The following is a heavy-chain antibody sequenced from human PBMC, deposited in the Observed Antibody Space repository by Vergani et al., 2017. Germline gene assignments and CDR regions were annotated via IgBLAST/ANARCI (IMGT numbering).Heavy chain of an antibody. CDR1: GFTFSSYW. D-gene: IGHD3-10*01. CDR3: ARDGYYGSGSYPYY. V-gene: IGHV3-7*03. J-gene: IGHJ4*02. CDR2: IKQDGSEK. Sequence: EVQLVESGGGLVQPGGSLRLSCAASGFTFSSYWMSWVRQAPGKGLEWVANIKQDGSEKYYVDSVKGRFTISRDNAKNSLYLQMNRLRAEDTAVYYCARDGYYGSGSYPYYWGQGTLVTVSS.